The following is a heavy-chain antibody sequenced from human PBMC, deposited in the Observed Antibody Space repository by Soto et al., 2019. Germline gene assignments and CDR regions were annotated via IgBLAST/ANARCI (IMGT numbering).Heavy chain of an antibody. CDR2: ISAYNGNT. CDR3: ARGGKYCTNGVCSFSGMDV. Sequence: QVQLVQSGAEVKKPGASVKVSCKASGYTFTSYGISWVRQAPGQGLEWMGGISAYNGNTNYAQKFQGRVTMTTDTSTSPAYLELRSLRSDDTAVYYCARGGKYCTNGVCSFSGMDVWGQGTTVTVSS. D-gene: IGHD2-8*01. V-gene: IGHV1-18*01. J-gene: IGHJ6*02. CDR1: GYTFTSYG.